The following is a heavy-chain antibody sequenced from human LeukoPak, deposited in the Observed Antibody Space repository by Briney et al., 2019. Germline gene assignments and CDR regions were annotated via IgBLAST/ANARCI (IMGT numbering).Heavy chain of an antibody. Sequence: PGGSLRLSCAASGFTFSSYAMSWVRQAPGKGPEWVSAISGSGGSTYYADSVKGRFTISRDNSRDTLYLQMNSLRAEDTAVYYCAEGYYDYVWGSYYFDYWGQGTLVTVSS. CDR3: AEGYYDYVWGSYYFDY. J-gene: IGHJ4*02. CDR2: ISGSGGST. D-gene: IGHD3-16*01. V-gene: IGHV3-23*01. CDR1: GFTFSSYA.